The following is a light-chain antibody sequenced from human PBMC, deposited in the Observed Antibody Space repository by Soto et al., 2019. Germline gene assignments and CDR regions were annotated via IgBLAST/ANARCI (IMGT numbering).Light chain of an antibody. J-gene: IGKJ1*01. CDR3: QQANRFPRT. CDR1: QAISTW. CDR2: AAS. V-gene: IGKV1D-12*01. Sequence: DIQITQPPSSVSASVGDRVTITCRASQAISTWLAWYQQKPGKAPKLLLYAASNLQTGVTSRFSGSGSGTEFTLTISSLQPEDFVSDCCQQANRFPRTLGQGNKVEIK.